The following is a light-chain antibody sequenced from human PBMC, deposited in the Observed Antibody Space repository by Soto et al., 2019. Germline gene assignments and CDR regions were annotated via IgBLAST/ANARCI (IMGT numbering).Light chain of an antibody. CDR3: SASSIGSTHVL. CDR1: TSDIGNTYNY. Sequence: QSALTQPASVSGSPGQSVTLSCTGTTSDIGNTYNYVSWYQHHPGKAPKLIISDVNNRPSGVSDRFSGSKSGNTASLTISGLQAEDEADYYCSASSIGSTHVLFGGWTKLTVL. J-gene: IGLJ2*01. CDR2: DVN. V-gene: IGLV2-14*03.